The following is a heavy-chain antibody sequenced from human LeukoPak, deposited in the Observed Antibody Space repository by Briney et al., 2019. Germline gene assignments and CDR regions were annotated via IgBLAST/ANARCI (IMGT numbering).Heavy chain of an antibody. CDR3: ARVVDHDYGDYYLDY. Sequence: GGSLRLSCAASGFTFSSYGMSWVRQAPGKGLEWVSAISGSGGSTYYAYSVKGRCTISRDNSKNTLYLQMNSLRAEDTAVYYCARVVDHDYGDYYLDYWGQGTLVTVSS. J-gene: IGHJ4*02. V-gene: IGHV3-23*01. D-gene: IGHD4-17*01. CDR1: GFTFSSYG. CDR2: ISGSGGST.